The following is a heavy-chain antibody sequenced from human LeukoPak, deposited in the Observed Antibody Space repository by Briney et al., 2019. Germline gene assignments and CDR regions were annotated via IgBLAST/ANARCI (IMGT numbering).Heavy chain of an antibody. J-gene: IGHJ4*02. Sequence: SETLSLTCTVSGGSISSGGYYWSWIRQHPGKGLEWIGYIYYSGSTYYNPSLKSRVTISVDTSKNQFSLKLSSVTAADTAVYYCARAAPTNVYYDSPPPFDYWGQGTLVTVSS. D-gene: IGHD3-22*01. CDR2: IYYSGST. V-gene: IGHV4-31*03. CDR1: GGSISSGGYY. CDR3: ARAAPTNVYYDSPPPFDY.